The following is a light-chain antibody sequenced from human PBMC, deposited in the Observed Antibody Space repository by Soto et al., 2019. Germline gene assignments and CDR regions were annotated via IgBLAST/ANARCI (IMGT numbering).Light chain of an antibody. Sequence: EIVMTQSPLTLPVTPGEPASISCRSSQSLLYNNTYNYLDWYVQKPGQSPQLLIYFGSNRAPGVPDRFSGSGSGTDFTLKISRVEAEDVGVYYCMQALQTPLTFGPGTKVDIK. CDR1: QSLLYNNTYNY. V-gene: IGKV2-28*01. CDR3: MQALQTPLT. J-gene: IGKJ3*01. CDR2: FGS.